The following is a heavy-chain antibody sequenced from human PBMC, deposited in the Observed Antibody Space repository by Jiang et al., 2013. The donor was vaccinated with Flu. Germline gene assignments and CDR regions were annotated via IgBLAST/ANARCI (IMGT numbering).Heavy chain of an antibody. D-gene: IGHD4-23*01. CDR1: GGSISSGGYY. Sequence: GPGLVKPSQTLSLTCTVSGGSISSGGYYWSWIRQHPGKGLEWIGYIYYSGSTYYNPSLKSRVTISVDTSKNQFSLKLSSVTAADTAVYYCARVFGFSRGGNSPHLFDYWGQGTLVTVSS. CDR2: IYYSGST. V-gene: IGHV4-31*03. CDR3: ARVFGFSRGGNSPHLFDY. J-gene: IGHJ4*02.